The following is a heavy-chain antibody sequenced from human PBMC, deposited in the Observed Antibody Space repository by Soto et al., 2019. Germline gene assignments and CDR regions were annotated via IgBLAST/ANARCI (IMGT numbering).Heavy chain of an antibody. D-gene: IGHD5-12*01. Sequence: GGSLRLSCVASGFTFDNYAMSWVRQAPGKGLEWVSAVSGSGDSTYYPDSVQGRFTISRDNSKNTVHLQMNSLRAEDTAVYYCTKRREYSGATNFDYWGQGT. V-gene: IGHV3-23*01. J-gene: IGHJ4*02. CDR2: VSGSGDST. CDR3: TKRREYSGATNFDY. CDR1: GFTFDNYA.